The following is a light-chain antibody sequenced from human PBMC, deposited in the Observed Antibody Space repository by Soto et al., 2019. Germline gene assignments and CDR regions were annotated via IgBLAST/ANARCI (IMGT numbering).Light chain of an antibody. Sequence: QSVLTQPPSASGTPGQTVTMSCSGSTSNIGTNTVTWYQQLPGSAPKVLIYVNNQRRSGVADRFSGSKSGTSAFLAITGLQSEDEADDYCATWDDNLNGLIFGGGTKVTVL. V-gene: IGLV1-44*01. CDR1: TSNIGTNT. CDR3: ATWDDNLNGLI. J-gene: IGLJ2*01. CDR2: VNN.